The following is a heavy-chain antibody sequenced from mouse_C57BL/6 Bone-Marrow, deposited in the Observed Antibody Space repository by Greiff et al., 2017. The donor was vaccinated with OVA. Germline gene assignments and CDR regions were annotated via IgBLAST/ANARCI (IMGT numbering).Heavy chain of an antibody. V-gene: IGHV2-6*01. Sequence: VKLMESGPGLVAPSQSLSITCTVSGFSLTSYGVDWVRQSPGKGLEWLGVIWGVGSTNYNSALKSRLSISKDNSKSQVFLKMNSLQTDDTAMYYCASDLEWDGGGFAYWGQGTLVTVSA. D-gene: IGHD4-1*01. CDR3: ASDLEWDGGGFAY. CDR2: IWGVGST. J-gene: IGHJ3*01. CDR1: GFSLTSYG.